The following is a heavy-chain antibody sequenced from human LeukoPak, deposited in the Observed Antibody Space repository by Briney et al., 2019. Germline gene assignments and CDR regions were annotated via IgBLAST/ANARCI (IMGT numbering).Heavy chain of an antibody. V-gene: IGHV1-2*02. J-gene: IGHJ4*02. CDR3: SRARGSGSSSSCYTTSYFES. CDR2: INPNSGGT. D-gene: IGHD2-2*02. CDR1: GYTFTGYY. Sequence: AAVKVSCKASGYTFTGYYMHWVRQAPGQGREWMEWINPNSGGTNYAQKFQDRVTMTSDTSISTAYMELSRLRSCDTALYYWSRARGSGSSSSCYTTSYFESWGQGNLVTVSP.